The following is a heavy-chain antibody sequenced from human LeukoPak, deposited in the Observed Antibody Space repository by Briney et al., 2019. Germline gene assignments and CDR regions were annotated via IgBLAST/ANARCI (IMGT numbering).Heavy chain of an antibody. J-gene: IGHJ4*02. CDR1: GGTFSSYA. D-gene: IGHD4-17*01. V-gene: IGHV1-69*04. Sequence: GASVKVSCKASGGTFSSYAISWVRQAPGQGLEWMGRINPILGIANYAQKFQGRVTITADKSTSTAYMELSSLRSEDTAVYYCARELTTARYYFDYWGQGTLVTVSS. CDR2: INPILGIA. CDR3: ARELTTARYYFDY.